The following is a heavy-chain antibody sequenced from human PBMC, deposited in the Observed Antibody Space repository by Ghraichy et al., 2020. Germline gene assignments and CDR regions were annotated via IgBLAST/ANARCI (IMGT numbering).Heavy chain of an antibody. D-gene: IGHD6-13*01. J-gene: IGHJ4*02. CDR2: IDPSDSYT. CDR1: GYSFTSYW. V-gene: IGHV5-10-1*01. CDR3: ARHLGSSSSYAVYYFDY. Sequence: GESLNISCKGSGYSFTSYWISWVRQMPGKGLEWMGRIDPSDSYTNYSPSFQGHVTISADKSISTAYLQWSSLKASDTAMYYCARHLGSSSSYAVYYFDYWGQGTLVTVSS.